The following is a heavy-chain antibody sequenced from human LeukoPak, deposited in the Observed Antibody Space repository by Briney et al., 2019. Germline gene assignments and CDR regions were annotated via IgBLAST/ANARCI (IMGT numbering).Heavy chain of an antibody. Sequence: GGSLRLSCVASGFTFSNAWMSWVRQAPGKGLEWVSAISGSGGSTYYADSVKGRFTISRDNSKNTLYLQMNSLRAEDTAVYYCAKEREYSHYDFWSGYLYYFDYWGQGTLVTVSS. CDR1: GFTFSNAW. CDR3: AKEREYSHYDFWSGYLYYFDY. J-gene: IGHJ4*02. CDR2: ISGSGGST. V-gene: IGHV3-23*01. D-gene: IGHD3-3*01.